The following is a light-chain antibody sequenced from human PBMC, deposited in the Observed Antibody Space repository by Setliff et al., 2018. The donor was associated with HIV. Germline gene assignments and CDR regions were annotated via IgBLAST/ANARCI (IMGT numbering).Light chain of an antibody. Sequence: SALTPPPSASGTPGQRVTISCSGSSSNIGSNIVNWYQHLPGTAPKLLIYRNNQRPSGVPDRFSGSKSGTSASLAISGLQSEDEADYYCATWDDSLNGNGFGSGTKVTVL. CDR3: ATWDDSLNGNG. J-gene: IGLJ1*01. V-gene: IGLV1-44*01. CDR2: RNN. CDR1: SSNIGSNI.